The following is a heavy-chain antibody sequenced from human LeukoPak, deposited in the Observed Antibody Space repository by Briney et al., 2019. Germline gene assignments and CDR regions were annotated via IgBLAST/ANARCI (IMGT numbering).Heavy chain of an antibody. Sequence: SETLSLTCTVSGGSISSSSYYWGWIRQPPGKGLEWIGSIYYSGSTYYNPSLKSRVTISVDTSKNQFSLKLSSVTAADTAVYYCARGKANRSKRIGAGPNWFDPWGQGTLVTVSS. J-gene: IGHJ5*02. V-gene: IGHV4-39*07. CDR1: GGSISSSSYY. D-gene: IGHD2-15*01. CDR2: IYYSGST. CDR3: ARGKANRSKRIGAGPNWFDP.